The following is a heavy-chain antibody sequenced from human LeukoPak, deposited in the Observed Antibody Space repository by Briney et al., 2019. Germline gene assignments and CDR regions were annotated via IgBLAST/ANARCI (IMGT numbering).Heavy chain of an antibody. CDR2: ISSSGDTI. D-gene: IGHD6-19*01. CDR3: TREPTGYTSGWFV. V-gene: IGHV3-48*02. J-gene: IGHJ6*04. Sequence: GGSLRLSCAASGFTFNSYSMNWVRQAPGKGLEWVSYISSSGDTIYYADSVRGRFTVSRDSAKNSLYLQMNSLRDEDTAVYYCTREPTGYTSGWFVWGEGTTVTVSS. CDR1: GFTFNSYS.